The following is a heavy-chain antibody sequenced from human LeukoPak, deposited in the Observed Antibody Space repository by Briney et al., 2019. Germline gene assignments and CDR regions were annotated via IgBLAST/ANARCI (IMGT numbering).Heavy chain of an antibody. Sequence: GGSLRLSCAASAFTFSSYAMHWVRQAPGKGLEWVALISYDGTNKYYADSVKGRFTISRDNSKNTLYLEMNSLRAEDTAVYYCARLYCSGGSCYKRNGDYWGQGTLVTVSS. J-gene: IGHJ4*02. CDR2: ISYDGTNK. V-gene: IGHV3-30*04. CDR3: ARLYCSGGSCYKRNGDY. CDR1: AFTFSSYA. D-gene: IGHD2-15*01.